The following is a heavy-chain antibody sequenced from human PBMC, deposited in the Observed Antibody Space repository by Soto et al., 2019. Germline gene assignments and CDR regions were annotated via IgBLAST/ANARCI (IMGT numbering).Heavy chain of an antibody. V-gene: IGHV1-69*01. J-gene: IGHJ6*02. CDR1: GGTFSTHA. D-gene: IGHD6-6*01. CDR2: ITPMFGRA. Sequence: QVQLVQSGAEVKKPGSSVKVSCEASGGTFSTHAINWVRQAPGQGLEWMGGITPMFGRATYAQKFQGRVWITADESTSTVYMDLSSLISEDTAVYYCAREATHFDYTSSHYGMDVWGQGTVVTV. CDR3: AREATHFDYTSSHYGMDV.